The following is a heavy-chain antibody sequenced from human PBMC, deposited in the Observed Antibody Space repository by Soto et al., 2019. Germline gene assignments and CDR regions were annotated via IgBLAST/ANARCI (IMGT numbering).Heavy chain of an antibody. V-gene: IGHV1-8*01. D-gene: IGHD3-3*01. CDR1: GYTFTSYD. CDR2: MNPNSGNT. CDR3: ARGRCFLIQFGVVIPTYYYYMDV. J-gene: IGHJ6*03. Sequence: ASVKVSCKASGYTFTSYDINWVRQATGQGLEWMGWMNPNSGNTGYAQKLQGRVTMTRNTSISTAYMELSSLRSEDTAVYYCARGRCFLIQFGVVIPTYYYYMDVWGKGTTVTVSS.